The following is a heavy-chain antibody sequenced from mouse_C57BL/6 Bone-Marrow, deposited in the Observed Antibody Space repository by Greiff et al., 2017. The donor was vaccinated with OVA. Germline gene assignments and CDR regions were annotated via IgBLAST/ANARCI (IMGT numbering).Heavy chain of an antibody. CDR1: GYTFTSYW. J-gene: IGHJ3*01. D-gene: IGHD1-1*01. CDR2: IDPSDSYT. CDR3: ARDGSFFAY. V-gene: IGHV1-50*01. Sequence: QVQLQQPGAELVKPGASVKLSCKASGYTFTSYWMQWVNQRPGQGLEWIGEIDPSDSYTNYNQKFKGKATLTVDTSASTAYMQLSSLTSEDSAVYYCARDGSFFAYWGQGTLVTVSA.